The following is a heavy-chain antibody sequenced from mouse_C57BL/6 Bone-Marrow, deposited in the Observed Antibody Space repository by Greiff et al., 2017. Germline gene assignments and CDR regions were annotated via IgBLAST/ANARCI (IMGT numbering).Heavy chain of an antibody. V-gene: IGHV8-12*01. D-gene: IGHD1-1*01. CDR3: ARRAQLRFWYFDV. CDR2: IYWDDDK. Sequence: QVTLKVCGPGILQSSQTLSLTCSFSGFSLSTSGMGVSWIRQPSGKGLEWLAHIYWDDDKRYNPSLKSRLTISKDTSRNQVFLKITSVDTADTATYYCARRAQLRFWYFDVWGTGTTVTVSS. CDR1: GFSLSTSGMG. J-gene: IGHJ1*03.